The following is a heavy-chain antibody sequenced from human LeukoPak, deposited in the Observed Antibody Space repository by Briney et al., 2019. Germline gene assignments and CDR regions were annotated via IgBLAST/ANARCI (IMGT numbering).Heavy chain of an antibody. CDR3: ARWELRLNFWYFDL. Sequence: GASVKVSCKATNYTFTNLGITWVRQAPGRGLEWMGWISPNNGNTNYAQNFQSRVTMTTDTPTSTAYMELRSLRPDDTAVFYCARWELRLNFWYFDLWGPGTLITVAS. V-gene: IGHV1-18*01. J-gene: IGHJ2*01. CDR2: ISPNNGNT. CDR1: NYTFTNLG. D-gene: IGHD1-26*01.